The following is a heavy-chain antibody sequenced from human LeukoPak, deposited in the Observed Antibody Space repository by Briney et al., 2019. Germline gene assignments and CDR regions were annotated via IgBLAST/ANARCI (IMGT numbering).Heavy chain of an antibody. Sequence: GGSLRLSCAAYGFTFSSYSINWVRQAPGKGLEWLSHISTSGSSIHYADSVKGRFTISRDNAKNSLYLQMNSLRVEDTAVYYCARDATTELGTVYMDVWGKGTTVTISS. J-gene: IGHJ6*03. V-gene: IGHV3-48*04. CDR1: GFTFSSYS. CDR2: ISTSGSSI. D-gene: IGHD4-17*01. CDR3: ARDATTELGTVYMDV.